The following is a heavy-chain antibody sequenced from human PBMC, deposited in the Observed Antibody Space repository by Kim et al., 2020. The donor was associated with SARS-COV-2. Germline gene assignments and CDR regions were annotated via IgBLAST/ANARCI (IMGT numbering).Heavy chain of an antibody. CDR2: IRSKANSYAT. V-gene: IGHV3-73*01. D-gene: IGHD3-10*01. J-gene: IGHJ6*02. CDR3: TAFGSGSYYSYYYYGMDV. CDR1: GFTFSGSA. Sequence: GGSLRLSCAASGFTFSGSAMHWVRQASGKGLEWVGRIRSKANSYATAYAASVKGRFTISRDDSKNTAYLQMNSLKTEDTAVYYCTAFGSGSYYSYYYYGMDVWGQGTTVTVSS.